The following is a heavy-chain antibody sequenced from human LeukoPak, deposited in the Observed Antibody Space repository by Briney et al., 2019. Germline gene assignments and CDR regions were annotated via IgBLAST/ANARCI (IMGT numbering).Heavy chain of an antibody. CDR3: AKDVSAASYYYYYGMDV. CDR2: ISWNSGSI. CDR1: GFTFDDCA. Sequence: GGSLRLSCAASGFTFDDCAMHWVRQAPGKGLEWVSGISWNSGSIGYADSVKGRFTISRDNAKNSLYLQMNSLRAEDTALYYCAKDVSAASYYYYYGMDVWGQGTTVTVSS. D-gene: IGHD2-2*01. J-gene: IGHJ6*02. V-gene: IGHV3-9*01.